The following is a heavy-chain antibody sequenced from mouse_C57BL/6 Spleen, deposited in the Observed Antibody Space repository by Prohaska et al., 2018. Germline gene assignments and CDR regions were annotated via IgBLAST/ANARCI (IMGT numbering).Heavy chain of an antibody. CDR3: ERGGGGFAY. Sequence: QQSGPELVKPEASVEMSCKASGYTFTNYYMHWVQHSHGTSLDWIGYIYPNNGGNGYNQKVKGKATWNEDKSSSTAYMELLSLTAEDSAVYYCERGGGGFAYWGQGTLVTVSA. CDR1: GYTFTNYY. V-gene: IGHV1-34*01. J-gene: IGHJ3*01. CDR2: IYPNNGGN.